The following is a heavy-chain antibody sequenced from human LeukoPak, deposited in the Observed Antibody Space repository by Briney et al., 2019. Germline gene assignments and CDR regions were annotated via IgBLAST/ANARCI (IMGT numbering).Heavy chain of an antibody. J-gene: IGHJ4*02. CDR1: GFTFSSYG. CDR3: ARVRWGGLYYFDY. D-gene: IGHD3-16*01. V-gene: IGHV3-30*03. Sequence: GGSLRLSCAASGFTFSSYGMHWVRQAPGKGLEWVAVISYDGSNKYYADSVKGRFTISRDNSKNTLYLQMNSLRAEDTAVYYCARVRWGGLYYFDYWGQGTLVTVSS. CDR2: ISYDGSNK.